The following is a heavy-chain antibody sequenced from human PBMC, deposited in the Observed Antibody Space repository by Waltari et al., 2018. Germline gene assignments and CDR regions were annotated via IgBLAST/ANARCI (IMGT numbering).Heavy chain of an antibody. Sequence: EVQLVESGGGLVQPGGSLRLSCAASGFTFSSYSMNWVRQAPGKGLEWVSYISSSSSTIYYADSVKGRFTISRDNAKNSLYLQMNSLRAEDTAVYYCASWYSSSWSDYWGQGTLVTVSS. V-gene: IGHV3-48*01. CDR3: ASWYSSSWSDY. J-gene: IGHJ4*02. D-gene: IGHD6-13*01. CDR2: ISSSSSTI. CDR1: GFTFSSYS.